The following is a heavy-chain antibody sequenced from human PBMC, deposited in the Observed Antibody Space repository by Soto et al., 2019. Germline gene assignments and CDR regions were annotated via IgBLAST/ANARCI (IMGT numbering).Heavy chain of an antibody. CDR3: ARGGGWTFDY. CDR1: GGSISSGGYS. J-gene: IGHJ4*02. V-gene: IGHV4-30-2*01. CDR2: IYHSGSS. D-gene: IGHD2-15*01. Sequence: QLQLQESGSGLVKPSQTLSLTCAVSGGSISSGGYSWSWIRQPPGKGLEWIGYIYHSGSSYFNPSLKRRVTISLDRSKNQFSLKLSSVTAADTAVYYCARGGGWTFDYWGQGTLVTVSS.